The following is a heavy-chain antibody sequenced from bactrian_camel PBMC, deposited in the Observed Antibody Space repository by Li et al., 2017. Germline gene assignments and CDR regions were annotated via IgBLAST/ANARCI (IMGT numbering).Heavy chain of an antibody. CDR3: AADGLSGSNYDSVPYFAY. Sequence: HVQLVESGGGSVQAGGSLRLSCTASGLAFSNSCMGWFRQAPGKEREAVAGISTDGRSTDYASSVGGRFTISKDNAKNTLYLQMNNLKPEDTAMYYCAADGLSGSNYDSVPYFAYSGQGTQVTVS. D-gene: IGHD2*01. J-gene: IGHJ6*01. CDR1: GLAFSNSC. CDR2: ISTDGRST. V-gene: IGHV3S6*01.